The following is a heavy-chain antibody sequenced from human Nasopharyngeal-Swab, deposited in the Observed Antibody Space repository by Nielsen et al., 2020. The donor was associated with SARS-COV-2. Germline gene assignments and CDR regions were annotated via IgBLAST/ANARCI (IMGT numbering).Heavy chain of an antibody. D-gene: IGHD6-13*01. CDR3: ARGDVRQQLPYYYYGMDV. J-gene: IGHJ6*02. CDR2: IYYSGST. CDR1: GGSISSGGYY. V-gene: IGHV4-31*03. Sequence: SETLSLTCTVSGGSISSGGYYWSWIRQHPGKGLEWIGYIYYSGSTYYNPSLKSRVTISVDTSKNQFSLKLSSVTAADTAVYYCARGDVRQQLPYYYYGMDVWGQGTTVTVSS.